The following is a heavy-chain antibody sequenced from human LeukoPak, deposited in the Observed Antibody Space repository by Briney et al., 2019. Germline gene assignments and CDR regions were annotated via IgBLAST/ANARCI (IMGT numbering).Heavy chain of an antibody. D-gene: IGHD1-1*01. Sequence: GGSLRLSCAASGFTFSSYWMHWVRQASGKGLVWVSRINSYGGSTSHADSVKGRFTISRDNAKNTLYLQMNSLRAEDTAVYYCARGIRDTGIIDHWGQGTLVTVSS. J-gene: IGHJ4*02. V-gene: IGHV3-74*01. CDR2: INSYGGST. CDR1: GFTFSSYW. CDR3: ARGIRDTGIIDH.